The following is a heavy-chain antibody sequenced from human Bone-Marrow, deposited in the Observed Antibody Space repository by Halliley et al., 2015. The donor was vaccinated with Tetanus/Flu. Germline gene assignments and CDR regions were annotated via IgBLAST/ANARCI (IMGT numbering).Heavy chain of an antibody. Sequence: IHSGGTTYYADSVKGLFTISRDNSKNALYLQMNSLRAEDTAVYHCARDFGGDRTGYYGMDVWGQWTTFTVSS. CDR3: ARDFGGDRTGYYGMDV. J-gene: IGHJ6*02. CDR2: IHSGGTT. V-gene: IGHV3-53*01. D-gene: IGHD3-10*01.